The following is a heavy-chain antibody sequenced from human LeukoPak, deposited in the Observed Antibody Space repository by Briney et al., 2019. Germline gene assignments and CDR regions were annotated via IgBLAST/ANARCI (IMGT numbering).Heavy chain of an antibody. Sequence: PGGSLRLSCAASGYTFSASWMTWVRQAPGKGLEWVANIKQDGTEEYTADSLKGRFTISRDNAKRLLFLQMNSLRVEGTAVYYCARVGPPYYYYYMDVWGNGTTVTVSS. CDR1: GYTFSASW. V-gene: IGHV3-7*01. CDR3: ARVGPPYYYYYMDV. CDR2: IKQDGTEE. J-gene: IGHJ6*03.